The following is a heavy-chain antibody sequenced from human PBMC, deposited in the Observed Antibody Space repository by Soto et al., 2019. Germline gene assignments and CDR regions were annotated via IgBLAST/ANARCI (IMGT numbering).Heavy chain of an antibody. Sequence: GGSLRLCCAASGFTFSSYAMHWVRQAPGKGLEWLAVISYDGSNKYYADSVKGRFTISRDNSKNTLYRQMNSLRAEDTAVYYCARAACIAARRGPFDYWGQGTLVTVSS. V-gene: IGHV3-30-3*01. CDR1: GFTFSSYA. CDR2: ISYDGSNK. J-gene: IGHJ4*02. CDR3: ARAACIAARRGPFDY. D-gene: IGHD6-6*01.